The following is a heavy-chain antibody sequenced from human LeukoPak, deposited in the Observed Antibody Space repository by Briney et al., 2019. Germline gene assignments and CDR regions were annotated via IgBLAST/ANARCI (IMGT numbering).Heavy chain of an antibody. J-gene: IGHJ6*03. CDR2: IYHSGST. D-gene: IGHD3-10*01. CDR1: GGSISSSNW. V-gene: IGHV4-4*02. CDR3: ATMARGYYYCYMDV. Sequence: PSGTLSLTCAVSGGSISSSNWWSWVRQPPGKGLEWIGEIYHSGSTNYNPSLKSRVTISVDKSKNQFSLNLSSVTAADTAVYYCATMARGYYYCYMDVWGKGTTVTISS.